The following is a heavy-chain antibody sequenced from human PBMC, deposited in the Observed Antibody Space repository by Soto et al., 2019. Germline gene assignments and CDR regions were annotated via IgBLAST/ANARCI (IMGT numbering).Heavy chain of an antibody. V-gene: IGHV3-21*01. J-gene: IGHJ4*02. CDR1: GFTFSSYS. Sequence: GGSLRLSCAASGFTFSSYSMNWVRQAPGKGLEWVSSISSSSSYIYYADSVKGRFTISRDNAKNSLYLQMNSLRAEDTAVYYCARDSPIGLYYYDSSGRFDYWGQGTLVTVSS. D-gene: IGHD3-22*01. CDR3: ARDSPIGLYYYDSSGRFDY. CDR2: ISSSSSYI.